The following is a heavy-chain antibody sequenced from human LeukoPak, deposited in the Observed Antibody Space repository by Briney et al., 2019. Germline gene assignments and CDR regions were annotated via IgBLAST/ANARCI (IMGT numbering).Heavy chain of an antibody. V-gene: IGHV3-13*01. J-gene: IGHJ3*02. CDR3: ARRADGMNSDSSGPDDAFDI. CDR1: GFTFSSYV. D-gene: IGHD3-22*01. Sequence: GGSLRLFCAVSGFTFSSYVMIWVRQATGKGLEWVSAIGTAGDTYYPGSVKGRLTISRENAKNFLYLQMNSARDGDTAVYYCARRADGMNSDSSGPDDAFDIWGQGTMVTVSS. CDR2: IGTAGDT.